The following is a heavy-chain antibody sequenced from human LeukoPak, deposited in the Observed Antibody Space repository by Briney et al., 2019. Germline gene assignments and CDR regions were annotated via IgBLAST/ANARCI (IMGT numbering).Heavy chain of an antibody. CDR1: GGTFSSYA. V-gene: IGHV1-69*05. CDR2: IIPIFGTA. D-gene: IGHD3-3*01. Sequence: SVKVSCKASGGTFSSYAISWVRQAPGQGLEWMGRIIPIFGTANYAQKFQGRVTITTDESTSTAYMELSSLRSEDTAVYYCARSENYDFWNGDAFDYWGQGTLVTVSS. J-gene: IGHJ4*02. CDR3: ARSENYDFWNGDAFDY.